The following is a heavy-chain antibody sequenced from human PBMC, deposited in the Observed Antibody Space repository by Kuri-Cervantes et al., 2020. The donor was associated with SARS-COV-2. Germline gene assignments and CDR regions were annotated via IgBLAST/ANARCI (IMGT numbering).Heavy chain of an antibody. V-gene: IGHV4-59*12. CDR2: ISYSGST. Sequence: SETLSLTCTVSGDSISSYSWTWIRQPPGEGLEWIGSISYSGSTNYNPPLESRVTMSVDTSKNQFSLKLSSVTAADTAVYYCARVSDSSGYCPRYFDYWGQGTLVTVSS. J-gene: IGHJ4*02. CDR3: ARVSDSSGYCPRYFDY. D-gene: IGHD3-22*01. CDR1: GDSISSYS.